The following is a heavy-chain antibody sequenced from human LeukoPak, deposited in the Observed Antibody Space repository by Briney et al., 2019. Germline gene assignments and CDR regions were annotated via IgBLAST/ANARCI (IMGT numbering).Heavy chain of an antibody. J-gene: IGHJ4*02. Sequence: GGSLRLSCAASGFSFSSYVMHWVRQAPGKGLEWVTVISYDGSNKYYGDSVKGRFTVSRDNSKNTLYLQMNSLRAEDTAVYYCAKDRVVVVPAALQAFDYWGQGTLVTVSS. CDR2: ISYDGSNK. CDR1: GFSFSSYV. D-gene: IGHD2-2*01. V-gene: IGHV3-30*18. CDR3: AKDRVVVVPAALQAFDY.